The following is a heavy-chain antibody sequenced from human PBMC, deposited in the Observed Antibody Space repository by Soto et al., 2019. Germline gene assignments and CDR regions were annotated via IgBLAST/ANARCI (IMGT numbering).Heavy chain of an antibody. CDR1: GFTFSSYW. CDR3: ATVGMWWGGAFDI. CDR2: INSGGSST. V-gene: IGHV3-74*01. J-gene: IGHJ3*02. D-gene: IGHD2-21*01. Sequence: EVQLVESGGGLVQPGESLRLSCAASGFTFSSYWMYWVRQAPGKGLVWVSRINSGGSSTSYAGSVKGRFTISRDNAKNTLYLQMNSLRAEDTAVYYCATVGMWWGGAFDIWCQGTMVTVSS.